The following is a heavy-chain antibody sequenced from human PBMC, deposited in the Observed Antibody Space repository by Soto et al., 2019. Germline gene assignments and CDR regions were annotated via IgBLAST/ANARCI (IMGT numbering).Heavy chain of an antibody. D-gene: IGHD6-13*01. J-gene: IGHJ6*02. V-gene: IGHV5-10-1*01. CDR2: IDPGDSDA. CDR3: TRSAAVRPGYYARDV. Sequence: XESLKLSWQCSVNYFSTYSIILVLQFPGKGLEWMGKIDPGDSDANYSPSFQGHVTISADMSITTAYLLWGSLKASDSAIYYWTRSAAVRPGYYARDVWGQGTTGTVSS. CDR1: VNYFSTYS.